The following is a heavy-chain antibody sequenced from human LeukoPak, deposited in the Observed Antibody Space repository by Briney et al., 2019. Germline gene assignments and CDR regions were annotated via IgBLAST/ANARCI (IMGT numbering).Heavy chain of an antibody. CDR2: IWFDGTNK. CDR3: ARGGSGSYLDY. J-gene: IGHJ4*02. V-gene: IGHV3-33*01. D-gene: IGHD1-26*01. CDR1: GFTFSNYV. Sequence: GGSLRLSCAASGFTFSNYVMHWVRQAPGKGLEWVAIIWFDGTNKYYADSVKGRFTISRDNSKNTLFLQMNSLRAEDTAVYYCARGGSGSYLDYWGQGTLVTVSS.